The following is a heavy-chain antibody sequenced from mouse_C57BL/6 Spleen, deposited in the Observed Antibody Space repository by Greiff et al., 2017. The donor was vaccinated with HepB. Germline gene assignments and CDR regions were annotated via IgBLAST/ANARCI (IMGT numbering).Heavy chain of an antibody. V-gene: IGHV1-18*01. CDR3: ARGILRYYYAMDY. Sequence: VQLKESGPELVKPGASVKIPCKASGYTFTDYNMDWVKQSHGKSLEWIGDINPNNGGTIYNQKFKGKATLTVDKSSSTAYMELRSLTSEDTAVYYCARGILRYYYAMDYWGQGTSVTVSS. D-gene: IGHD1-1*01. CDR2: INPNNGGT. CDR1: GYTFTDYN. J-gene: IGHJ4*01.